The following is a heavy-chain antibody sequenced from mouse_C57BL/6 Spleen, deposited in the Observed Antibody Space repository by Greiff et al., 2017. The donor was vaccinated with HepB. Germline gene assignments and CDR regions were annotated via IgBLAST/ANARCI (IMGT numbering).Heavy chain of an antibody. Sequence: QVQLQQPGAELVRPGTSVKLSCKASGYTFTSYWMHWVKQRPGQGLEWIGVIDPSDSYTNYNQKFKGKATLTVDTSSSTAYMQLSSLTSEDSAVYYCARRLSYGSSFYDLGDWGQGTTLTVAS. CDR1: GYTFTSYW. J-gene: IGHJ2*01. V-gene: IGHV1-59*01. D-gene: IGHD1-1*01. CDR2: IDPSDSYT. CDR3: ARRLSYGSSFYDLGD.